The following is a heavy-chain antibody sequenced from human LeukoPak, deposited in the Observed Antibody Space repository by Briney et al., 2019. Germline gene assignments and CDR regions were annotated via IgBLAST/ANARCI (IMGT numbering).Heavy chain of an antibody. D-gene: IGHD6-13*01. Sequence: ASVKVSCKASGYTFTSYGISWVRQAPGQGLEWMGWINPNSGGTNYAQKFQGRVTMTRDTSISTAYMELSRLRSDDTAVYYCARGYEGSSWSDYWGQGTLVTVSS. CDR2: INPNSGGT. CDR1: GYTFTSYG. V-gene: IGHV1-2*02. J-gene: IGHJ4*02. CDR3: ARGYEGSSWSDY.